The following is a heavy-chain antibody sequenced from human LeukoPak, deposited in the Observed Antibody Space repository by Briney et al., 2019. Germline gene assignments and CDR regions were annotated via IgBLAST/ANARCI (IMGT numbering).Heavy chain of an antibody. V-gene: IGHV4-30-2*01. CDR1: GGSISSGGYS. CDR3: ARRITTRWFDP. D-gene: IGHD3-22*01. CDR2: IYHSGST. J-gene: IGHJ5*02. Sequence: SETLSLTCAVSGGSISSGGYSWSWIRQPPGKGLEWIGYIYHSGSTYYNPPLKSRVTISVDRSKNQFSLKLSSVTAADTAVYYCARRITTRWFDPWGQGTLVTVSS.